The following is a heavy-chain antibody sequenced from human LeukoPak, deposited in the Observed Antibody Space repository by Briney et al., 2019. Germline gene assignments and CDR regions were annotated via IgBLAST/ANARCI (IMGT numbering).Heavy chain of an antibody. D-gene: IGHD1-1*01. Sequence: GGPLSLSCAASGFTYSSYSMNWVRHAPGKGLVWVSNINSDGSTTNYADSVKGRFTISRGNAQSTVYLQMNSLRAEDTAVYYCAGDLTTGYWGQGTLGTVSS. V-gene: IGHV3-74*01. CDR1: GFTYSSYS. CDR2: INSDGSTT. J-gene: IGHJ4*02. CDR3: AGDLTTGY.